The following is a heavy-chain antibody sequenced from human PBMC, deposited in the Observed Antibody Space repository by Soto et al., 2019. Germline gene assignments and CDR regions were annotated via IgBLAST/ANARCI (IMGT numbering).Heavy chain of an antibody. D-gene: IGHD3-10*01. CDR1: RCTFIRYA. CDR2: IIPIFGTA. CDR3: ASITMVRGVIHWFDP. Sequence: GXSVKVSFKASRCTFIRYAISWVRQAPGRGLEWMGGIIPIFGTANYAQKFQGRVTITADESTSTAYMELSSLRSEDTAVYYCASITMVRGVIHWFDPWGQGTLVTVSS. J-gene: IGHJ5*02. V-gene: IGHV1-69*13.